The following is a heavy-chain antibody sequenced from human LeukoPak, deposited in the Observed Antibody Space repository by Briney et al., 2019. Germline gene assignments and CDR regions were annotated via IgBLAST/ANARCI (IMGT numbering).Heavy chain of an antibody. V-gene: IGHV4-30-2*01. J-gene: IGHJ4*02. CDR1: GGSISSGGYY. CDR3: ARRPPQPFQYFDY. D-gene: IGHD2/OR15-2a*01. CDR2: IYHSGST. Sequence: SETLSLTCTVSGGSISSGGYYWSWIRQPPGKGLEWIGCIYHSGSTYYNPSLKSRVTISVDRSKNQFSLKLSSVTAADTAVYYCARRPPQPFQYFDYWGQGTLVTVSS.